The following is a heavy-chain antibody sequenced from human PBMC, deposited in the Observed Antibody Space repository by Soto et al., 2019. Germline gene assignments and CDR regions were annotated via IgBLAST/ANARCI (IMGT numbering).Heavy chain of an antibody. CDR1: GFTFSNYA. CDR2: VGDGGGRT. CDR3: ARKGIVEGWNHDAFDI. J-gene: IGHJ3*02. V-gene: IGHV3-23*04. D-gene: IGHD1-26*01. Sequence: EVQLVESGGGLVQPGVSLRLSCEASGFTFSNYAMSWVRQGPGKGLEWVSSVGDGGGRTYYADSVKGRFTISTDNSKNTLLLQMNSLRAEDTAVYYCARKGIVEGWNHDAFDIWGQGTMVIVSS.